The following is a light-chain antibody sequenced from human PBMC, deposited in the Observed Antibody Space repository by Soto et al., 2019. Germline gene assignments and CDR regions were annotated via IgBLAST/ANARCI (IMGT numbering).Light chain of an antibody. CDR2: ATS. CDR1: QGISNY. Sequence: DIQMTQSPSSLSASVGDRLTITCRASQGISNYVAWYQQKPGKVPKLLIYATSTLQSVVPSRFSGSGSGTDFTLTIRSLQPEDVATYYCQKYNTAPWTFGQGTKVEIK. J-gene: IGKJ1*01. V-gene: IGKV1-27*01. CDR3: QKYNTAPWT.